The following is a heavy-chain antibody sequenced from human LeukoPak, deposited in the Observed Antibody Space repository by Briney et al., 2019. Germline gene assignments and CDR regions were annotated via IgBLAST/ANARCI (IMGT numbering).Heavy chain of an antibody. CDR1: GGSFSGYY. CDR2: INHSGST. J-gene: IGHJ6*02. D-gene: IGHD5-18*01. Sequence: SETLSLTCAVYGGSFSGYYWSWIRQPPGKGLEWIGEINHSGSTNYNPSLKSRVTISVDTCKNQFSLKLSSVTAADTAVYYCARGVRGYSYPSPSHYYGMDVWGQGTTVTVSS. V-gene: IGHV4-34*01. CDR3: ARGVRGYSYPSPSHYYGMDV.